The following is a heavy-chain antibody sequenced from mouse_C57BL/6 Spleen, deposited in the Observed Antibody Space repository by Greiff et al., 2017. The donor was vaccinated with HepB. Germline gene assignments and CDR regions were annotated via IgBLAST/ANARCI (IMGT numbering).Heavy chain of an antibody. CDR2: ISDGGSYT. CDR1: GFTFSSYA. D-gene: IGHD1-1*01. J-gene: IGHJ2*01. V-gene: IGHV5-4*01. Sequence: EVMLVESGGGLVKPGGSLKLSCAASGFTFSSYAMSWVRQTPEKRLEWVATISDGGSYTYYPDNVKGRFTISRDNAKNNLYLQMSHLKSEDTAMYYCAREITTVVALGDFDYWGQGTTLTVSS. CDR3: AREITTVVALGDFDY.